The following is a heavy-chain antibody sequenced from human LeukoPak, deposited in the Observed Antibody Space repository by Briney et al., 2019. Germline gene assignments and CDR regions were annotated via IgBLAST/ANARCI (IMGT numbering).Heavy chain of an antibody. CDR1: GFTLNSDA. CDR2: IWYDGSNK. V-gene: IGHV3-33*08. J-gene: IGHJ5*02. Sequence: PGGSLRLSCAASGFTLNSDAMSWVRQAPGKGLEWVAVIWYDGSNKYYADSVKGRFTISRDNSKNTLYLQMNSLRAEDTAVYYCARGGDYQFDPWGQGTLVTVSS. CDR3: ARGGDYQFDP. D-gene: IGHD4-17*01.